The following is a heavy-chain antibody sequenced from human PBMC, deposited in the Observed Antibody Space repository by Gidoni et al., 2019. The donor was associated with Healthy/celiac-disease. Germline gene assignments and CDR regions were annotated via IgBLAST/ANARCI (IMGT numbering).Heavy chain of an antibody. D-gene: IGHD5-12*01. CDR3: ASLGERWLQPLDY. V-gene: IGHV4-34*01. Sequence: QVQLQQWGAGLLKPLETLSLTRAVYGGSFWGYDWRWIRQPPGKGLEWIGEIENSGSTNYNPSLKSRVTISVDASKNQFSLKLSSVTAADTAVYYCASLGERWLQPLDYWGQGALVTVSS. CDR2: IENSGST. CDR1: GGSFWGYD. J-gene: IGHJ4*02.